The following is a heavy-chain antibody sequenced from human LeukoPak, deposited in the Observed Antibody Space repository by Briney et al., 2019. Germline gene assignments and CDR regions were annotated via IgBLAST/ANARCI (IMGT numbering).Heavy chain of an antibody. D-gene: IGHD3-16*01. CDR1: GGSISSGGYY. J-gene: IGHJ5*02. CDR3: ARGQIWVFDP. V-gene: IGHV4-31*03. CDR2: IYYSGST. Sequence: SQTLSLTCTVSGGSISSGGYYWSWIRQHPGKGLEWIGYIYYSGSTYYNPSLKSRVTISADTSKNQFSLKLSSVTAADTAVYYCARGQIWVFDPWGQGTLVTVSS.